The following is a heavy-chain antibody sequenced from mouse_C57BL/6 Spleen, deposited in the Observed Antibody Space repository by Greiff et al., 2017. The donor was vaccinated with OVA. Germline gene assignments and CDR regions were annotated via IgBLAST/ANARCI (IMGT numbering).Heavy chain of an antibody. CDR3: ARATTAY. CDR2: ISNGGGST. CDR1: GFTFSDYY. D-gene: IGHD2-12*01. V-gene: IGHV5-12*01. J-gene: IGHJ3*01. Sequence: EVKLMESGGGLVQPGGSLKLSCAASGFTFSDYYMYWVRQTPEKRLEWVAYISNGGGSTYYPDTVKGRFTISSANAKNTLYLQMSRLKSEDTAMYYCARATTAYWGQGTLVTVSA.